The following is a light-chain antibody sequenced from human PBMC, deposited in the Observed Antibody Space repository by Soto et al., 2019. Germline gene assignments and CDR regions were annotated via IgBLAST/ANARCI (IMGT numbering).Light chain of an antibody. J-gene: IGLJ1*01. CDR2: DVR. V-gene: IGLV2-14*03. CDR1: SSDVGGHDS. Sequence: QSALTQPASVSGSPGQSITISCTGSSSDVGGHDSVSWYQHHPGRAPQLVIFDVRNLPSGVSSRFSGSKSANTASLTISGLLAEDEADYYCASYTDSHTYVFGTGTKLTVL. CDR3: ASYTDSHTYV.